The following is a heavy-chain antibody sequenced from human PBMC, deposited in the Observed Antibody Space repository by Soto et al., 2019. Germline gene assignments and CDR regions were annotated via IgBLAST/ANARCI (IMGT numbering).Heavy chain of an antibody. J-gene: IGHJ4*02. Sequence: EVQLLESGGGLVQPGGSLRLSCAASGFTFSSYALRWASQSPGKGLEWVSAISGSGCSTYYADSVKGRFTISRDNSKNTLYLQMNILRAEDKAVYYCAKNAVWLGEFFDYWGQGTLVTVSS. V-gene: IGHV3-23*01. CDR3: AKNAVWLGEFFDY. CDR1: GFTFSSYA. CDR2: ISGSGCST. D-gene: IGHD3-10*01.